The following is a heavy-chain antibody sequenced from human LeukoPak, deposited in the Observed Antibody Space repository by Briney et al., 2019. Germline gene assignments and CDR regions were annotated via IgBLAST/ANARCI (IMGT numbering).Heavy chain of an antibody. Sequence: GGSLRLSCAASGFTFSSYGMHWVRQAPGKGLEWVAVIPYDGSNKYYADSVKGRFTISRDNSKNTLFLQMNSLRAEDTAVYYCAKDLVIDYWGQGTLVTVSS. CDR3: AKDLVIDY. CDR1: GFTFSSYG. CDR2: IPYDGSNK. V-gene: IGHV3-30*18. J-gene: IGHJ4*02. D-gene: IGHD3-16*02.